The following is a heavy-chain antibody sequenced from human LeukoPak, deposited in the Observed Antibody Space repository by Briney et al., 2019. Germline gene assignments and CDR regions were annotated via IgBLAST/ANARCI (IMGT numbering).Heavy chain of an antibody. CDR1: GGTFSSYA. D-gene: IGHD1-26*01. CDR2: IIPIFGTA. CDR3: ASRGSWGGNYFDY. Sequence: SVKVSCKASGGTFSSYAISWVRQAPGQGLEWMGGIIPIFGTANYAQKFQGRVTITTDGSTSTAYMELSSLRSEDTAVYYCASRGSWGGNYFDYWGQGTLVTVSS. J-gene: IGHJ4*02. V-gene: IGHV1-69*05.